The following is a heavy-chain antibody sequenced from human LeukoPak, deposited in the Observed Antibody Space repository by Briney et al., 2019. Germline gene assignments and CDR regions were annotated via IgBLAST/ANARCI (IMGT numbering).Heavy chain of an antibody. D-gene: IGHD2-15*01. CDR1: GGSISSYY. CDR2: IYNTGST. CDR3: ARDLYCSGGSCYGRWYFDL. V-gene: IGHV4-59*01. J-gene: IGHJ2*01. Sequence: PSETLSLTCTVPGGSISSYYWSWIRQPPEKELEWIGYIYNTGSTNYNPSLKSRVTISVDTSKNQFSLKLSSVTAADTAVYYCARDLYCSGGSCYGRWYFDLWGRGTLVTVSS.